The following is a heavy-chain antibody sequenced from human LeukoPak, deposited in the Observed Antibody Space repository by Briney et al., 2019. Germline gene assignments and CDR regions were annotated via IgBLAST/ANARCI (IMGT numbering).Heavy chain of an antibody. J-gene: IGHJ4*02. CDR2: IYYSGST. CDR3: ARTYCGGDCYYRY. Sequence: KSSETLSLTCTVSGVSISNYYWSWIRQPPGKGLEWIGYIYYSGSTNYNPSLKSRVTISVDTSKNQFSLKLSSVTAADTAVYYCARTYCGGDCYYRYWGQGTLVTVS. V-gene: IGHV4-59*01. CDR1: GVSISNYY. D-gene: IGHD2-21*02.